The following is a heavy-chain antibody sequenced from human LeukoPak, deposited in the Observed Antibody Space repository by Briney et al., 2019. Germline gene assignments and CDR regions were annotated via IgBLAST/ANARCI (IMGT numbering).Heavy chain of an antibody. CDR2: IIPIFGTA. V-gene: IGHV1-69*13. CDR1: GGTFSSYA. CDR3: ARARYCSSTSCYFDY. J-gene: IGHJ4*02. Sequence: ASVKIFCKASGGTFSSYAISWVRQAPGQGLEWMGGIIPIFGTANYAQKFQGRVTITADESTSTAYMELSSLRSEDTAVYYCARARYCSSTSCYFDYWGQGTLVTVSS. D-gene: IGHD2-2*01.